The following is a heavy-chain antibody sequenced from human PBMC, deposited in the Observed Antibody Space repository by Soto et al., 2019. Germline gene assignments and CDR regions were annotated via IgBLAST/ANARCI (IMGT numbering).Heavy chain of an antibody. Sequence: ASVKVSCKASGFTFTISAMQWVRQARGQRLEWIGWIVVGSGNTNYAQKFQERVTITRDMSTNTTYMELSSLRSEDTAVYYCAARGGIAAAESFYYYYGMDVWGQGTTVTVSS. CDR1: GFTFTISA. CDR2: IVVGSGNT. CDR3: AARGGIAAAESFYYYYGMDV. D-gene: IGHD6-13*01. J-gene: IGHJ6*02. V-gene: IGHV1-58*02.